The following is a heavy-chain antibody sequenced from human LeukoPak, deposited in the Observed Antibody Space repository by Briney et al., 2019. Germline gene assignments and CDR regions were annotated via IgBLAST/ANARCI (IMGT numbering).Heavy chain of an antibody. J-gene: IGHJ5*02. CDR3: ARGTVGYCSGGSCQGWFDP. CDR2: IYYSGST. D-gene: IGHD2-15*01. V-gene: IGHV4-39*07. Sequence: SETLSLTCTVSGGSISSSSYYWGWIRQPPGKGLEWIGSIYYSGSTYYNPSLKSRVTISVDTSKNQVSLKLSSVTAADTAVYYCARGTVGYCSGGSCQGWFDPWGQGTLVTVSS. CDR1: GGSISSSSYY.